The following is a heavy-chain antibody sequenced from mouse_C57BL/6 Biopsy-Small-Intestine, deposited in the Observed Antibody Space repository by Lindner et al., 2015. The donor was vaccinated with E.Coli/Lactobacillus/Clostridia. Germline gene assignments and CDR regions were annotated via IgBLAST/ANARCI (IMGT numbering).Heavy chain of an antibody. CDR1: GYTFTDYN. J-gene: IGHJ1*03. V-gene: IGHV1-18*01. CDR2: INPNNGGT. D-gene: IGHD4-1*01. CDR3: ARKLGRGYFDV. Sequence: VQLQESGPELVKPGASVEIPCKASGYTFTDYNMDWVKQSHGKSLEWIGDINPNNGGTIYNQKFKGKATLTVDKSSSTAYMELNSLTSEDSAVYYCARKLGRGYFDVWGTGTTVTVSS.